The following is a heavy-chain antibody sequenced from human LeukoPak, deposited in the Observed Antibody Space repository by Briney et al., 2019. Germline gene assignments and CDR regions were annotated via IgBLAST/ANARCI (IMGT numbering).Heavy chain of an antibody. J-gene: IGHJ5*02. D-gene: IGHD3-10*01. CDR2: IYYSGSP. CDR3: ARHVGFITMVRGVINNNWFDP. CDR1: GGSISSSSYY. V-gene: IGHV4-39*01. Sequence: TSETLSLTCTVSGGSISSSSYYWGWIRQPPGKGLEWNGSIYYSGSPYYNPSLKSRVTISVDTSKKQFSLKLSSVTAADTAVYYCARHVGFITMVRGVINNNWFDPWGQGTLVTVSS.